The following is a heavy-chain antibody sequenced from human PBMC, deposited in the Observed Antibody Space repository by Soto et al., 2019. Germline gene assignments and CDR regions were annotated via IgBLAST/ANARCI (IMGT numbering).Heavy chain of an antibody. CDR1: GFTVSSNY. V-gene: IGHV3-53*01. Sequence: EVQLVESGGGLIQPGGSLRLSCAASGFTVSSNYMSWVRQAPGKGLEWVSVIYSGGSTYYADSVKGRFTISRDNSKNTLYLQMNRLRAEDTAVYYCSRASFGALFDYWGQGTLVTVSS. CDR3: SRASFGALFDY. CDR2: IYSGGST. D-gene: IGHD3-10*01. J-gene: IGHJ4*02.